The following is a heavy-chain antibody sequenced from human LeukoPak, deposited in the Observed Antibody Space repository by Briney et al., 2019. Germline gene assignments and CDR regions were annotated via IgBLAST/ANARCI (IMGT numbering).Heavy chain of an antibody. CDR2: IKQDGSEK. V-gene: IGHV3-7*01. CDR1: GFTFSSYW. J-gene: IGHJ4*02. Sequence: GGSLRLSCAASGFTFSSYWMSWVRQAPGKGLEWVANIKQDGSEKYYVDSVKGRFTISRDNAKNSLYLQMNSLRAEDTAVYYCARDRGDYYDSSGLYCFGYWGQGTLVTVSS. D-gene: IGHD3-22*01. CDR3: ARDRGDYYDSSGLYCFGY.